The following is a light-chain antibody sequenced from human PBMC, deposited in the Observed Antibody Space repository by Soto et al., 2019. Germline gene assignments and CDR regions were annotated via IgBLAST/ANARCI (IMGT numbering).Light chain of an antibody. Sequence: EIVLTQSPGTLSLSPGERATLSCRASQSVSSTYLAWYQQKPGQAPRLLIYGASTRATGIEDRFSGSGSGTDFILSISRLEPEDFAVHHCQLYDTSPPGYTFAQGTKLEI. J-gene: IGKJ2*01. CDR3: QLYDTSPPGYT. CDR2: GAS. CDR1: QSVSSTY. V-gene: IGKV3-20*01.